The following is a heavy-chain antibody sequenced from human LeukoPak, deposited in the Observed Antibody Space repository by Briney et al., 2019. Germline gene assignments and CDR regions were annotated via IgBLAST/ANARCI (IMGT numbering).Heavy chain of an antibody. J-gene: IGHJ5*02. V-gene: IGHV4-30-4*01. CDR2: IYYSGST. D-gene: IGHD3-22*01. CDR1: GGSISSGDYY. CDR3: ARDYYDSSGYFRSYWFDP. Sequence: SQTLSLTCTVSGGSISSGDYYWSWIRQPPGEGLEWIGYIYYSGSTYYNPSLKSRVTISVDTSKNQFSLKLSSVTAADTAVCYCARDYYDSSGYFRSYWFDPWGQGTLVTVSS.